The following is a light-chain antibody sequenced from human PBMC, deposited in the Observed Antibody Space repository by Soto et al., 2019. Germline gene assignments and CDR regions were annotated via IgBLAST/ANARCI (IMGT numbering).Light chain of an antibody. V-gene: IGLV1-40*01. CDR3: QSYDSSLSCVV. J-gene: IGLJ2*01. Sequence: QSVLTQPHSVSGAPGQRVTISCTGSSSNIGAGYDVHWYQQLPGTAPKLLIYGNSNRPSGVPDRFSGSKSGTSASLAITGLQAEDEADYYCQSYDSSLSCVVFGGGTKLTVL. CDR2: GNS. CDR1: SSNIGAGYD.